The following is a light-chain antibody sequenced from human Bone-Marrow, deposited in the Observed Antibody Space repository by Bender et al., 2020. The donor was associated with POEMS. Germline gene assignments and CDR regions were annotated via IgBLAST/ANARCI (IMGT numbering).Light chain of an antibody. V-gene: IGLV2-23*01. CDR1: SSDLGSYSF. CDR2: EGT. CDR3: CSYAGSFTYV. Sequence: QSALTQPASVSGSPGQSITLSCTGISSDLGSYSFVSWYQYNPGKAPKLIIYEGTKRSSGVSNRFSGSKSGNTASLTISGLQAEDEADYYCCSYAGSFTYVFGTGTKVTVL. J-gene: IGLJ1*01.